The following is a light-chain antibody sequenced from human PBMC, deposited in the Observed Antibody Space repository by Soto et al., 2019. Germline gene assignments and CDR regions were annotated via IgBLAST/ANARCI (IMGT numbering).Light chain of an antibody. Sequence: EIVLTQSPGTLSLSPGARAPLSCRASQSVSSTYLAWYQQRPGQAPRVLIYSASSRATGIPDRFSGSGSGTDFTLTISRLEPEDFAVYYCQQYGSSPVITFGQGTRLEI. CDR2: SAS. V-gene: IGKV3-20*01. CDR3: QQYGSSPVIT. J-gene: IGKJ5*01. CDR1: QSVSSTY.